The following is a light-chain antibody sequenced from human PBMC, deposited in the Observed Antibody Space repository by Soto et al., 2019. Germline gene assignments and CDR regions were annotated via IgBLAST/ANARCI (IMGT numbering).Light chain of an antibody. CDR3: AAWDDSLNGYV. Sequence: QSVLTHPPSASGTPGQGVTISCSGGSSNIGSNSVSWYQQLPGTAPKLLIYSNNQRPSGVPDRFSGSKSGASASLAISGLQSGDEADYYCAAWDDSLNGYVFGTGTKVTVL. J-gene: IGLJ1*01. CDR1: SSNIGSNS. V-gene: IGLV1-44*01. CDR2: SNN.